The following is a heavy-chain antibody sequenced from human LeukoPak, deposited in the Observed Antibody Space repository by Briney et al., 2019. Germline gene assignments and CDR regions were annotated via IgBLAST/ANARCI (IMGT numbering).Heavy chain of an antibody. Sequence: ASVKVSCKASGGTFSSYAISWVRQAPGQGLEWMGGIIPIFGTANYAQKFQGRVPITADESTSTAYMELSSLRSEDTAVYYCARVDVVVVAADRRNWFDPWGQGALVTVSS. CDR3: ARVDVVVVAADRRNWFDP. D-gene: IGHD2-15*01. J-gene: IGHJ5*02. CDR2: IIPIFGTA. V-gene: IGHV1-69*13. CDR1: GGTFSSYA.